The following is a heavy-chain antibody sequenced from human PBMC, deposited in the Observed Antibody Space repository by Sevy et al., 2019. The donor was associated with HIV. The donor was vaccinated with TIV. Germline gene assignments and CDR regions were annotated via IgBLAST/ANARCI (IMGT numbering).Heavy chain of an antibody. CDR2: TSAYSGNT. D-gene: IGHD4-17*01. Sequence: ASVKVSCKTSGYMFTIYGITWVRQAPGQGLEWMGWTSAYSGNTNYAQKLQDRVTMTTEQSTSTADMELRSLRSDDTAVYYCTRDNGHSQYGAFDFWGQGTMVTVSS. CDR3: TRDNGHSQYGAFDF. V-gene: IGHV1-18*01. J-gene: IGHJ3*01. CDR1: GYMFTIYG.